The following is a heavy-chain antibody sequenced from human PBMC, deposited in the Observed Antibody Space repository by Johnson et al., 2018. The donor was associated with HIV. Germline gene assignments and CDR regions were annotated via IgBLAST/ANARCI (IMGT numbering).Heavy chain of an antibody. D-gene: IGHD3-16*01. J-gene: IGHJ6*01. CDR2: ISYDGSDK. CDR3: ARAPNVWGGSYYG. CDR1: GFTFSAYA. Sequence: VQLVESGGGVVQPGRSLRLSCAASGFTFSAYAIHWVRQAPGKGLEWVAVISYDGSDKYYADSVKGRFTISRDNAKNSLYLQMNSLRAEDTAVYYCARAPNVWGGSYYG. V-gene: IGHV3-30-3*01.